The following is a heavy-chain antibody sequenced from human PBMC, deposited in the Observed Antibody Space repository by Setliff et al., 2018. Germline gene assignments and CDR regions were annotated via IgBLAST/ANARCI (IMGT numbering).Heavy chain of an antibody. CDR2: IFYNGDT. Sequence: PSETLSLTCSVSGGPISSATYRWGWIRQPPGKGLEWIGNIFYNGDTYYNPSLKSRVTISLDTSKNQFSLKLNSVTAADTAVYSCARDPGHRSGTWSLDYWGQGTLVTVSS. CDR1: GGPISSATYR. J-gene: IGHJ4*02. CDR3: ARDPGHRSGTWSLDY. V-gene: IGHV4-39*07.